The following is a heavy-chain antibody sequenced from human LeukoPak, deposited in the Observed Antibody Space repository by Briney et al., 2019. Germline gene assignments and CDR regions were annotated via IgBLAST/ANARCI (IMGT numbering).Heavy chain of an antibody. J-gene: IGHJ4*02. CDR3: ARGKMIVVVPAATTFDY. Sequence: GASVKVSCKASGYTFTSYYMHWVRQAPGQGLEWMGIINPSGGSTNYAQKFQGRVTMTRDTSISTAYMELSRLRSDDTAVYYCARGKMIVVVPAATTFDYWGQGTLVTVSS. V-gene: IGHV1-2*02. CDR1: GYTFTSYY. CDR2: INPSGGST. D-gene: IGHD2-2*01.